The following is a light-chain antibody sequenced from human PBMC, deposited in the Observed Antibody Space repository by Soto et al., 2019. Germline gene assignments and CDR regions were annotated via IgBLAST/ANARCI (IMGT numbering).Light chain of an antibody. Sequence: DIQMTQSPSTLSASVGDRVTITCRASQSINIWLAWYQQKPGKAPKLLIYKASNLESGVPSRFSGSGSGTEFTLTISSLQPDDFATYYCQQYNSYSLYTFGQGTKLEIK. J-gene: IGKJ2*01. CDR1: QSINIW. CDR2: KAS. CDR3: QQYNSYSLYT. V-gene: IGKV1-5*03.